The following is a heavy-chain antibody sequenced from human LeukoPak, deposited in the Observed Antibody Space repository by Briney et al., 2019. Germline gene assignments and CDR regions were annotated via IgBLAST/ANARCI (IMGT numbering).Heavy chain of an antibody. CDR3: AREVLRYFDWSEYYFDY. Sequence: ASVKVSCKASGYTFTSYAMHWVRQAPGQRLEWMGWINAGNGNTEYSQKFQGRVTITRDTSASTAYMELSSLRSEDTAVYYCAREVLRYFDWSEYYFDYWGQGTLVTVSS. V-gene: IGHV1-3*01. D-gene: IGHD3-9*01. J-gene: IGHJ4*02. CDR1: GYTFTSYA. CDR2: INAGNGNT.